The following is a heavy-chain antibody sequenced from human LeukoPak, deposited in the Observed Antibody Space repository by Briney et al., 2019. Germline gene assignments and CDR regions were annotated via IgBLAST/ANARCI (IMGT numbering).Heavy chain of an antibody. CDR3: ARVIVEWLQFEAFDY. CDR1: GFTFSSHA. V-gene: IGHV3-30*04. J-gene: IGHJ4*02. D-gene: IGHD5-24*01. CDR2: ISYDGSNK. Sequence: GGSLRLSCAASGFTFSSHAMHWVRQAPGKGLEWVAVISYDGSNKYYADSVKGRFTISRDKSKNTLYLQMNSLRAEDTAVYYCARVIVEWLQFEAFDYWGQGTLVTVSS.